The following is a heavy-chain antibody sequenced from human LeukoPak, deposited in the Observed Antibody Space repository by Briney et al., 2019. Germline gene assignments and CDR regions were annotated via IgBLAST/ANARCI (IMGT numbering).Heavy chain of an antibody. CDR3: ARTYCSSTSCYKLDY. CDR1: GDSISSSHW. D-gene: IGHD2-2*02. CDR2: IYHSGST. Sequence: SGTLSLTCAVSGDSISSSHWWSWVRQPPGKGLERIGEIYHSGSTNYNPSLKSRVTISVDRFKNQFSLKLSSVTAADTAIYYCARTYCSSTSCYKLDYWGQGTLVTVSS. J-gene: IGHJ4*02. V-gene: IGHV4-4*02.